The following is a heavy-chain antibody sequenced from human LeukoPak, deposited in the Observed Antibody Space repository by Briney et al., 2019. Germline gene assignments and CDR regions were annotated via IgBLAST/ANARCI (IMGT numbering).Heavy chain of an antibody. Sequence: PSETLSLTCAVYGGSFSGYYWSWIRQPPGKGLEWIGEINHSGSTNYNPSLKSRVTISVDTSKNQFSLKLSSVTAADTAVYYCATDITIFGVVTLGDPDYWGQGTLVTVSS. D-gene: IGHD3-3*01. J-gene: IGHJ4*02. CDR1: GGSFSGYY. V-gene: IGHV4-34*01. CDR2: INHSGST. CDR3: ATDITIFGVVTLGDPDY.